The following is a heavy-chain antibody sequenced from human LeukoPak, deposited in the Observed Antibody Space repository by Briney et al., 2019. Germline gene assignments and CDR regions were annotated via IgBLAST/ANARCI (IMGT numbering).Heavy chain of an antibody. J-gene: IGHJ4*02. D-gene: IGHD6-13*01. CDR2: IKQDGSEK. CDR1: RFTFSSYW. Sequence: GGSLRLSCAASRFTFSSYWMSWVRQAPGKGLEWVANIKQDGSEKYYVDSVKGRFTISRDNAKNSLYLQMNSLRAEDTAVYYCARDYSSSWYLAPYYFDYWGQGTPVTVSS. V-gene: IGHV3-7*01. CDR3: ARDYSSSWYLAPYYFDY.